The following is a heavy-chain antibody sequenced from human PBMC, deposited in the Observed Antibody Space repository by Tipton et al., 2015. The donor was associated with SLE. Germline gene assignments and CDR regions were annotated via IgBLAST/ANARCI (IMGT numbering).Heavy chain of an antibody. CDR2: IIHSGST. CDR1: GESFSGYF. V-gene: IGHV4-34*01. Sequence: TLSLTCAVYGESFSGYFWSWIRQPPGKGLEWIGEIIHSGSTNYNPALKSRVTISVDTSKNQFSLKLDSVTAADTGVYYCARGEGYYGSGSYQGWFDPGGQGTLVTVSS. D-gene: IGHD3-10*01. CDR3: ARGEGYYGSGSYQGWFDP. J-gene: IGHJ5*02.